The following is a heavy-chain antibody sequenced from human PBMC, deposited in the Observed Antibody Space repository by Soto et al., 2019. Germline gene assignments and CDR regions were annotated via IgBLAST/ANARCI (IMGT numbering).Heavy chain of an antibody. CDR2: MNPNSGNT. D-gene: IGHD5-18*01. CDR3: ARVVLWLGAFDI. CDR1: GYTFTSYD. J-gene: IGHJ3*02. Sequence: ASVKVSCKASGYTFTSYDMKWVRQATGQGLEWMGWMNPNSGNTGYAQKFQGRVTMTRNTSISTANMELSSLRSEDTAVYYCARVVLWLGAFDIWGQGTMVTVSS. V-gene: IGHV1-8*01.